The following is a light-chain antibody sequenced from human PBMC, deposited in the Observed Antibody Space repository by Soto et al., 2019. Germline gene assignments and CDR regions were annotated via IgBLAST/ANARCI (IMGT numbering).Light chain of an antibody. CDR3: SSYTSSSTLL. V-gene: IGLV2-14*01. CDR1: SSDVGGYNY. Sequence: QSALTQPASVSGSPGQSITISCTGTSSDVGGYNYVSWFQQHPGKVPKLMIYEVTNRPSGVSNRFSGSKSGNTASLTISGLQAEDEDDYYCSSYTSSSTLLFGGGTKLTVL. CDR2: EVT. J-gene: IGLJ2*01.